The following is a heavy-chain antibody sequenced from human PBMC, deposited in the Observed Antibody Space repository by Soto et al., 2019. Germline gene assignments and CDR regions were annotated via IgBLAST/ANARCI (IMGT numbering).Heavy chain of an antibody. V-gene: IGHV4-34*01. CDR1: GGSFSGYY. CDR3: ASGADRPTTDY. J-gene: IGHJ4*02. Sequence: SETLSLTCAVYGGSFSGYYWSWIRQPPGKGLEWIGEINHSGSTNYNPSLKSRVTISVDTSKNQFSLKLSSVTAADTAVYYCASGADRPTTDYWGQGTLVTVSS. CDR2: INHSGST. D-gene: IGHD1-26*01.